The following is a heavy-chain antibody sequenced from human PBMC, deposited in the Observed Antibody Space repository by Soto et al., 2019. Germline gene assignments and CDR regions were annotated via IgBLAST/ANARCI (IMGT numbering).Heavy chain of an antibody. CDR2: ISGSGGST. V-gene: IGHV3-23*01. CDR1: GFTFSSYA. J-gene: IGHJ4*02. Sequence: EVQLLESGGGLVQPGGSLRLSCAASGFTFSSYAMSWVRQAPGKGLEWVSAISGSGGSTYYADSVKGRFTISRDNSQNTLYLQMNSLGAEDTAVYYCAKGGSGYRYGPGFWFDYWGQGTLVTVSS. CDR3: AKGGSGYRYGPGFWFDY. D-gene: IGHD5-18*01.